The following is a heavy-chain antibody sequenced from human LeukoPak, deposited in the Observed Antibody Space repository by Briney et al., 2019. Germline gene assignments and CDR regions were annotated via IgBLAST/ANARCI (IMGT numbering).Heavy chain of an antibody. Sequence: GGSLRLSCAASGFTFSSYSMNWVRQAPGKGLEWVSSISSSSYIYYADSVKGRFTISRDNAKNSLYLQMNSLRAEDTAVYYCARDGLRYSGYGRDYYGMDVWGQGTTVTVSS. D-gene: IGHD5-12*01. CDR3: ARDGLRYSGYGRDYYGMDV. J-gene: IGHJ6*02. CDR2: ISSSSYI. CDR1: GFTFSSYS. V-gene: IGHV3-21*01.